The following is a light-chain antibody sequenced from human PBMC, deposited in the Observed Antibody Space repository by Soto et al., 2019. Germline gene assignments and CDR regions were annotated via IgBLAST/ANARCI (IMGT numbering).Light chain of an antibody. V-gene: IGKV3-11*01. Sequence: EIVLTQSPATLSSSPGERATLSCRASQTFSSHLAWYQQKPGQAPRLLIYDASKRATGIPARFRGRGSGTYVSLSSSRFEPEDFAVHYCHKLSNWPPVITFGQGTRLEIK. CDR2: DAS. CDR3: HKLSNWPPVIT. J-gene: IGKJ5*01. CDR1: QTFSSH.